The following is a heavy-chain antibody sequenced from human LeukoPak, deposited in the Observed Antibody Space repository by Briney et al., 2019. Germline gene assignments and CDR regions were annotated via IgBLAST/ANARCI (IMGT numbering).Heavy chain of an antibody. J-gene: IGHJ2*01. Sequence: PSETLSLTCTVSGASISSNGYYWGWIRQPPGKGLEWIGSIYYTGSTFDNPSLKSRVTISVDKSRNQSSLKLTSVTAADTAVYYCASNQWPNWYFDLWGRGTLVTVSS. CDR3: ASNQWPNWYFDL. V-gene: IGHV4-39*07. CDR1: GASISSNGYY. D-gene: IGHD6-19*01. CDR2: IYYTGST.